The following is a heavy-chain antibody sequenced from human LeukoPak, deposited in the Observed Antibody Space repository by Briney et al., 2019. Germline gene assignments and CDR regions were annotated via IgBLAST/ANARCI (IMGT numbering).Heavy chain of an antibody. CDR3: ARGVYIAAAQYGY. CDR1: GGSLSSHY. Sequence: SETLSLTCTVSGGSLSSHYWSWIRQPPGKGLEWIGYIYYSGTTNYNPSLKSRVTISVDTSKNQFSLKLSSVTAANTAVYYCARGVYIAAAQYGYWGQGTLVTVSS. D-gene: IGHD6-13*01. V-gene: IGHV4-59*11. CDR2: IYYSGTT. J-gene: IGHJ4*02.